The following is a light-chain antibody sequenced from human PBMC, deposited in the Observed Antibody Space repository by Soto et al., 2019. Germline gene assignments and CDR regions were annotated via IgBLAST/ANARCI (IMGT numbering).Light chain of an antibody. CDR3: QQRSNWPPFT. CDR2: DAS. J-gene: IGKJ3*01. Sequence: EIVLTHSPATLSCSPGERPTLSSRASRSFSSSLAWYQQKPGQAPRLLIYDASNRATGIPARFSGSGSGTDFTLTISSLEPEDFAVYYCQQRSNWPPFTFGPGTKVDIK. V-gene: IGKV3-11*01. CDR1: RSFSSS.